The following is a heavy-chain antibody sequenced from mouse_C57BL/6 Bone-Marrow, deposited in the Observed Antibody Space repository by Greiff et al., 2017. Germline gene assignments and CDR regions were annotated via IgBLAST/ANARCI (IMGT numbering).Heavy chain of an antibody. V-gene: IGHV1-82*01. J-gene: IGHJ1*03. CDR1: GYAFSSSW. CDR3: ARNHYYGSSYWYFDV. CDR2: IYPGDGDT. D-gene: IGHD1-1*01. Sequence: VNVVESGPELVKPGASVKISCKASGYAFSSSWMNWVKQRPGKGLEWIGRIYPGDGDTNYNGKFKGKATLTADKSSSTAYMQLSSLTSEDSAVYFCARNHYYGSSYWYFDVWGTGTTVTVSS.